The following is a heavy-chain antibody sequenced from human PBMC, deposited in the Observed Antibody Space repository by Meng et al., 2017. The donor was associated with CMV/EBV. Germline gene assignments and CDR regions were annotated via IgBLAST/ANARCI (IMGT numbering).Heavy chain of an antibody. CDR1: GFTFSSYG. J-gene: IGHJ4*02. Sequence: GESLKISCAASGFTFSSYGLHWGRQAPGKALEWVAFIRYDGSNKYYADSVKGRFTISRDNSKNTLYLQMNSLRAEDTAVYYCARFVPAADYWGQGTLVTVSS. CDR3: ARFVPAADY. V-gene: IGHV3-30*02. D-gene: IGHD2-2*01. CDR2: IRYDGSNK.